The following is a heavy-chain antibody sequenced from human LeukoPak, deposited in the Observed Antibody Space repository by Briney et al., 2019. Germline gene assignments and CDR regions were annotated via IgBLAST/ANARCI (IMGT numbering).Heavy chain of an antibody. CDR2: IYYSGST. J-gene: IGHJ6*02. CDR3: ARHVYGMDV. CDR1: GGSISSYY. Sequence: SEALSLTCTVSGGSISSYYWSWVRQPPGEGLEWIGYIYYSGSTNYNPSLKSRVTISVDTSKNQFSLKLSSVTAADTAVYYCARHVYGMDVWGQGTTVTVSS. V-gene: IGHV4-59*08.